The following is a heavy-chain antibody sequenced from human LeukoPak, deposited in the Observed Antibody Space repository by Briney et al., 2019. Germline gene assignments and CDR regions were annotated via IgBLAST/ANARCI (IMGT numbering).Heavy chain of an antibody. V-gene: IGHV4-34*01. CDR1: GGSFSGYY. J-gene: IGHJ4*02. Sequence: SETLSLTCAVYGGSFSGYYWSWIRQPPGKGLEWIGEINHSGSTNYNPSLKSRVTISVDTSKNQFSLKLSSVTAADTAVYYCARGRRPIAGWGQGTLVTVTS. CDR2: INHSGST. D-gene: IGHD6-13*01. CDR3: ARGRRPIAG.